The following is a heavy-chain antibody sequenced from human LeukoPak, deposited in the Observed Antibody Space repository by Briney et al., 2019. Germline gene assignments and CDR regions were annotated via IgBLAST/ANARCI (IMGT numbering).Heavy chain of an antibody. Sequence: GGSLRLSCAASGFTFSSYWMSWVRQAPGKGLEWVANIKQDGSEKYYVDSVKGRFTISRDNAKNSLYLQMNSLRAEDTAVYYCARGAYGSGSYGDNWFDPWGQGTLVTVSS. CDR1: GFTFSSYW. CDR3: ARGAYGSGSYGDNWFDP. CDR2: IKQDGSEK. D-gene: IGHD3-10*01. J-gene: IGHJ5*02. V-gene: IGHV3-7*01.